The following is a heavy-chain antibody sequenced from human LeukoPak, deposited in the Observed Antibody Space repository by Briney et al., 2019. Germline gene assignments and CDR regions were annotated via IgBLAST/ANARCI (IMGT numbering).Heavy chain of an antibody. CDR1: GFTFDDYA. D-gene: IGHD3-16*01. J-gene: IGHJ4*02. CDR2: ISWNSGSI. Sequence: GRSLRLSCAASGFTFDDYAMHWVRHAPGKGLEWVSGISWNSGSIVYADSVKGRFTISRDNAKNFLYLQMNSLRAEDMALYYCAKGLAAESYYFDYWGQGTLVTVSS. CDR3: AKGLAAESYYFDY. V-gene: IGHV3-9*03.